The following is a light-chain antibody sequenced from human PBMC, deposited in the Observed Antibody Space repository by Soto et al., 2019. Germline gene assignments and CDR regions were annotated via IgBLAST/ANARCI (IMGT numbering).Light chain of an antibody. CDR3: QQYDNLPLT. V-gene: IGKV1-33*01. J-gene: IGKJ4*01. Sequence: DIQMTQSPSSLSASVGARVTITCRASQPINKFLNWFKHKPGEAPKRLIYGASILQDGVPSRASGSGSGTDFTFTISSLQPEEMATYYCQQYDNLPLTFGGGTKVDI. CDR2: GAS. CDR1: QPINKF.